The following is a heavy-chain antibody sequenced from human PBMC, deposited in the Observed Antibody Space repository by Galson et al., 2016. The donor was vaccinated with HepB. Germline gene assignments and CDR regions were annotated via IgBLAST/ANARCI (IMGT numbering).Heavy chain of an antibody. CDR1: GFTFSSYW. J-gene: IGHJ6*02. V-gene: IGHV3-74*01. D-gene: IGHD6-19*01. CDR3: ARDSYISGYYYGMDV. CDR2: INTDGSST. Sequence: SLRLSCAASGFTFSSYWMHWVRQAPGKGLVWVSRINTDGSSTRYADSVKGRFTISRDNAKNTLYLQLNSLRAEDTAVDYCARDSYISGYYYGMDVWGRGTTVTVSS.